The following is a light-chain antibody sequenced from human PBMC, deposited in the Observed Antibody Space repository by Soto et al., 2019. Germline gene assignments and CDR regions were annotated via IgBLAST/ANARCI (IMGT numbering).Light chain of an antibody. CDR2: DDD. CDR3: GTSDRSLSVWL. Sequence: QSVLTQPPSVSAAPGQKVTISCSRSSSNIGDNYVSWYRQLPGTAPKLLIYDDDERPSGVPDRFSGSKSGTSATLGITGLQTGDEVDYYCGTSDRSLSVWLFGGGTKLTVL. CDR1: SSNIGDNY. V-gene: IGLV1-51*01. J-gene: IGLJ3*02.